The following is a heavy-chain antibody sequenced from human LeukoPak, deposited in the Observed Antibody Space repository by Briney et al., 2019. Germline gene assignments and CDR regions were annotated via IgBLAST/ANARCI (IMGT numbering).Heavy chain of an antibody. Sequence: GGSLRLSCAASGFTFSSYSMNWVRQAPGKGLEGVSSISSSSSYIYYADSVKGRFTISRDNAKNSLYLQMNSLRAEDTAVYYCARDGGHGYFDYWGQGTLVTVSS. V-gene: IGHV3-21*01. CDR1: GFTFSSYS. CDR3: ARDGGHGYFDY. CDR2: ISSSSSYI. J-gene: IGHJ4*02.